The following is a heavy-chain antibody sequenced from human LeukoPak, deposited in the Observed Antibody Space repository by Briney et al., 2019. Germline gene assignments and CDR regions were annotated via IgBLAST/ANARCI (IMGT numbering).Heavy chain of an antibody. CDR1: GFTFSSYA. CDR3: ANEIRPNDY. D-gene: IGHD4-17*01. CDR2: ISYDGSNK. V-gene: IGHV3-30*04. J-gene: IGHJ4*02. Sequence: GGSLRLSCAASGFTFSSYAMHWVRQAPGKGLEWVAVISYDGSNKYYADSVKGRFTVSRDNSKNTLYLQMNSLRAEDTAVYYCANEIRPNDYWGQGTQVTVSS.